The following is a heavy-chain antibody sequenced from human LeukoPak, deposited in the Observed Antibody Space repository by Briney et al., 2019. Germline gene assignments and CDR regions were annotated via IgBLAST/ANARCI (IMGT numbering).Heavy chain of an antibody. CDR3: AADYYYDSSGSYYTVDY. J-gene: IGHJ4*02. CDR2: FDPEDGET. Sequence: ASVKVSCKVSDHTLTNYGISWVRQAPGQGLEWMGGFDPEDGETFYAQKFQGRVTMTEDTSTDTAYMELSSLRSEDTAVYYCAADYYYDSSGSYYTVDYWGQGTLVTVSS. CDR1: DHTLTNYG. V-gene: IGHV1-24*01. D-gene: IGHD3-22*01.